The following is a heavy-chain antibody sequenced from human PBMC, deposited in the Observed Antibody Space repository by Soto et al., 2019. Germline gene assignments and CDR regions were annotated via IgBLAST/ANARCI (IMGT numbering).Heavy chain of an antibody. CDR1: GGSISSYY. J-gene: IGHJ6*03. D-gene: IGHD6-6*01. Sequence: SETLSLTCTVSGGSISSYYWSWIRQPPGKGLEWIGYIYYSGSTNYNPSLKSRVTISVDTSKNQFSLKLSSVTAADTAVYYCARSSSSLIQIMDVWGKGTTVTVSS. CDR2: IYYSGST. CDR3: ARSSSSLIQIMDV. V-gene: IGHV4-59*01.